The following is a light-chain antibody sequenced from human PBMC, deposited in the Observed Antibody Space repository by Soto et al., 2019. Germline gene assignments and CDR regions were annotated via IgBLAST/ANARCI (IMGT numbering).Light chain of an antibody. J-gene: IGKJ1*01. CDR2: GAS. V-gene: IGKV3-20*01. CDR3: KQYGSSPT. Sequence: EIVLTQSPGTLSLSPGERATLSCRASQSVSSSYLAWYQQKPGQAPRLLIYGASSRATGIPDRFSGSGSGTDFTLTISRLEPEDCAVYYGKQYGSSPTFGQGTKVEIK. CDR1: QSVSSSY.